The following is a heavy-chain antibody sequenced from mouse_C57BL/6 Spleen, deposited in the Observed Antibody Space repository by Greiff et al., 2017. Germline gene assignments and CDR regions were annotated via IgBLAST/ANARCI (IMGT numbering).Heavy chain of an antibody. CDR3: ASAYGSSSFDY. CDR1: CFSFTSYG. D-gene: IGHD1-1*01. Sequence: VQLKESGPGLVQPSQSLSITCTVSCFSFTSYGVHWVRQSPGKGLEWLGVIWSGGSTDYHAAFISRLCISKDNSKSQVFCKMNCLQDDDAAIYYCASAYGSSSFDYWGKGTTLTVSS. CDR2: IWSGGST. V-gene: IGHV2-2*01. J-gene: IGHJ2*01.